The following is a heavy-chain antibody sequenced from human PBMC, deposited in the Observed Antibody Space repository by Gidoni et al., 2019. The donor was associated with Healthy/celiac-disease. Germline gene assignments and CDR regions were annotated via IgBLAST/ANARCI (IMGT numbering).Heavy chain of an antibody. V-gene: IGHV3-23*01. J-gene: IGHJ4*02. CDR3: AKGIVVVPAAPGY. CDR2: ISGSGGST. CDR1: GFPFSSYA. D-gene: IGHD2-2*01. Sequence: EVQLLESGGGLVQPGGSLRLSCAASGFPFSSYAMSWVRQAPGKGLEWVSAISGSGGSTYYVDSVKGRFTISRDNSKNTLYLQMNSLRAEDTAVYYCAKGIVVVPAAPGYWGQGTLVTVSS.